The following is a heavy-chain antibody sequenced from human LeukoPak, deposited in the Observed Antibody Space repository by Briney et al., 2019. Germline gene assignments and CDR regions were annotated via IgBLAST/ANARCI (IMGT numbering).Heavy chain of an antibody. Sequence: SETLSLTCAVSGGSISSGGYSWSWIRQPPGKGLEWIGYIYHSGSTYYNPSLKSRVTISVDRSKNQFSLKLSSVTAADTAVYYWARVPHRGFFDYWGQGTLVTVSS. V-gene: IGHV4-30-2*01. J-gene: IGHJ4*02. D-gene: IGHD5-12*01. CDR1: GGSISSGGYS. CDR2: IYHSGST. CDR3: ARVPHRGFFDY.